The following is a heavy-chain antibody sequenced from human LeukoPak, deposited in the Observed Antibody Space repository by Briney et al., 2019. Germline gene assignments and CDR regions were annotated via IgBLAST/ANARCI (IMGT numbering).Heavy chain of an antibody. CDR2: ISGNGGGT. Sequence: PGGSLRLSCAASGFTFRSYAMSSVRQALGKGLEWCSAISGNGGGTYYADSVKGRFTISRDNSKNTLYLQMHSLRAEDTAVYYCAKGDCSSTSCYAPADYWGQGTLATVSS. D-gene: IGHD2-2*01. CDR3: AKGDCSSTSCYAPADY. V-gene: IGHV3-23*01. CDR1: GFTFRSYA. J-gene: IGHJ4*02.